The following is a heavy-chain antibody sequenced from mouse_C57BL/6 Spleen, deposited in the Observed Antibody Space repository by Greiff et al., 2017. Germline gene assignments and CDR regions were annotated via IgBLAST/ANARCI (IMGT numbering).Heavy chain of an antibody. J-gene: IGHJ4*01. V-gene: IGHV1-52*01. D-gene: IGHD2-2*01. Sequence: QVQLQQPGAELVRPGSSVKLSCKASGYTFTSYWMHWVKQRPIQGLEWIGNIDPSDSETHYNQKFKDKATLTVDKSSSTASMQLSSLTSEDSAVYYCARRGVTPYYSMDYWGQGTSVTVSS. CDR3: ARRGVTPYYSMDY. CDR1: GYTFTSYW. CDR2: IDPSDSET.